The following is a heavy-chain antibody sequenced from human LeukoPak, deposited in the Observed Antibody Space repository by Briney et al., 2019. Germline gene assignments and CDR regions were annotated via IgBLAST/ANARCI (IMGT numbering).Heavy chain of an antibody. V-gene: IGHV3-48*04. CDR3: ARGDDSGYYDYFDY. CDR1: GFTFSSYS. CDR2: ISSSSSTI. J-gene: IGHJ4*02. D-gene: IGHD3-22*01. Sequence: PGGSLRLSCAASGFTFSSYSMNWVRQAPGKGLEWVSYISSSSSTIYYADSVKGRFTISRDNAKNSLYLQMNSLRAEDTAMYYCARGDDSGYYDYFDYWGQGALVTVSS.